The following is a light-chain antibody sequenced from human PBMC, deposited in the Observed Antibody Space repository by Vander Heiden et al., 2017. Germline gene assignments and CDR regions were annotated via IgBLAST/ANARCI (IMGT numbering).Light chain of an antibody. J-gene: IGLJ3*02. Sequence: SYDLTPPPSVSVSPGQTARITCSGDALPKQYAYWYQQKPGQAPVLVIYKDSERPSGIPERFSGSSSGTTVTLTISGVQAEDEADYYCQSADSSGTYGVFGGGTKLTVL. CDR2: KDS. CDR1: ALPKQY. V-gene: IGLV3-25*03. CDR3: QSADSSGTYGV.